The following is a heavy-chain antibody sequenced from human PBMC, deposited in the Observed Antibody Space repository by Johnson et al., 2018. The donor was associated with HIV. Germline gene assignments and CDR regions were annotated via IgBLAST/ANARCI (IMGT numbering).Heavy chain of an antibody. CDR1: GFTFDDYA. J-gene: IGHJ3*02. V-gene: IGHV3-9*01. CDR3: ASGGSRYSGSYLSDAFDI. Sequence: VQLVESGGGLVQPGRSLRLSCAASGFTFDDYAMHWVRQAPGKGLEWVSLINWDGDSTSYADSVKGRFTISRDNAKNTLYLQMNSLRAEDTAVYYCASGGSRYSGSYLSDAFDIWGQGTMVTVSS. CDR2: INWDGDST. D-gene: IGHD1-26*01.